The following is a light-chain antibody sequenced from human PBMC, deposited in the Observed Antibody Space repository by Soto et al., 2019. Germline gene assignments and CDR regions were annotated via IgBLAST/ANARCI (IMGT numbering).Light chain of an antibody. CDR1: SSDVGGYNY. CDR2: DVS. Sequence: QSVLTQPASVSGSPGQSITISCTGTSSDVGGYNYVSWYQHHPGKAPKLMIFDVSNRPSGVSNRFSGSKSGNTASLTISGXXPEDEADYYCSSYTTSNTRQIVFGTGTKVTVL. V-gene: IGLV2-14*03. CDR3: SSYTTSNTRQIV. J-gene: IGLJ1*01.